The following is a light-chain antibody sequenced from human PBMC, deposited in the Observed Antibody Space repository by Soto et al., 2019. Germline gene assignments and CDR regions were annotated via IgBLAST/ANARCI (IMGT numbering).Light chain of an antibody. V-gene: IGLV2-14*03. CDR2: AVT. J-gene: IGLJ2*01. CDR3: TSHSDSRTVV. Sequence: QSAPTQPASVSGSPGQSITISCTGTSSDIGLNNYVSWYQQHHGKAPALIIYAVTYRPSGVSSRFSGSKSGDTASLTISGLRTDDEADYYCTSHSDSRTVVFGGGTKVTVL. CDR1: SSDIGLNNY.